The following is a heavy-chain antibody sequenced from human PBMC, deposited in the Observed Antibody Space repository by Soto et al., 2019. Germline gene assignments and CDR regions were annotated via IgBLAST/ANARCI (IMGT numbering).Heavy chain of an antibody. CDR3: AKVPSQYIWGSYLRYYDY. CDR1: GFTFSNYA. D-gene: IGHD3-16*02. J-gene: IGHJ4*02. V-gene: IGHV3-23*01. Sequence: EVQILESGGGLVQPGGSLRLSCAASGFTFSNYAMTWVRQSPGRGLEWVSGVSANSDYAYYADFVKDRFTISRDNSKNTRYLQMDSLRAEDTAEYYCAKVPSQYIWGSYLRYYDYWGQGTLVTVSS. CDR2: VSANSDYA.